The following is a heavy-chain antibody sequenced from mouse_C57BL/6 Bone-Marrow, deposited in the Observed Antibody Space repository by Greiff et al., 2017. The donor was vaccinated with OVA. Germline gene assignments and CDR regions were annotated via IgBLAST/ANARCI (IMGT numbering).Heavy chain of an antibody. Sequence: VQLQQSGPELVKPGASVKISCKASGYTFTDYYMNWVKQSHGESLEWIGDINPNNGGTSYNQKFKGKATLTVDKSSSTAYMELRSLTSEDSAVYYCARRGLRRFYFDYWGQGTTLTVSS. V-gene: IGHV1-26*01. J-gene: IGHJ2*01. CDR1: GYTFTDYY. D-gene: IGHD2-2*01. CDR3: ARRGLRRFYFDY. CDR2: INPNNGGT.